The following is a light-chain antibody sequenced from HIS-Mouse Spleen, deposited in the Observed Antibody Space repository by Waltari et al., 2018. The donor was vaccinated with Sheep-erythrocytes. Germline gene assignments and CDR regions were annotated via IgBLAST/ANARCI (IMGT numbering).Light chain of an antibody. CDR2: QDS. CDR3: QAWDSSTAWV. Sequence: SYELTQPPSVSVSPGQTASITCSGDKLGDKYACWYQQKPGQSPVLVIYQDSKRPSGIPARFSGSNSGSTATLTISGTQAMDEADYYCQAWDSSTAWVFGGGTKLTVL. V-gene: IGLV3-1*01. CDR1: KLGDKY. J-gene: IGLJ3*02.